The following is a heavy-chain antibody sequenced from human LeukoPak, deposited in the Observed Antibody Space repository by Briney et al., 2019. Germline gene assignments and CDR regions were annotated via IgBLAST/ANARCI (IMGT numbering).Heavy chain of an antibody. CDR2: IIPILGIA. V-gene: IGHV1-69*04. D-gene: IGHD2-2*02. J-gene: IGHJ5*02. Sequence: GASVKVSCKASGGTFSSYAISWVRQAPGRGLEWMGRIIPILGIANYAQKFQGRVTITADKSTSTAYMELSSLRSEDTAVYYCARDCSSTSCYSIWFDPWGQGTLVTVSS. CDR3: ARDCSSTSCYSIWFDP. CDR1: GGTFSSYA.